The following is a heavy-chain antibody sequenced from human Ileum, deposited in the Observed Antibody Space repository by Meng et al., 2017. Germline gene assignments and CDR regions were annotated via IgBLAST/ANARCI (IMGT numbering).Heavy chain of an antibody. D-gene: IGHD7-27*01. CDR1: GASVTTSHYQ. V-gene: IGHV4-61*01. CDR2: AST. J-gene: IGHJ4*02. Sequence: QVQLQESGPGLVRPSETLSLICTVSGASVTTSHYQWGWIRQPPGKGLEWIGYASTNYNPSLKSRLTISLDTSKNQVSLKLTSVTAADTAMYYCARDHWGSLDYWGQGILVTVSS. CDR3: ARDHWGSLDY.